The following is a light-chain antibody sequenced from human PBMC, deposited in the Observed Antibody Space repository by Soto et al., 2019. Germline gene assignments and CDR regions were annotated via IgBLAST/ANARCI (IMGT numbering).Light chain of an antibody. CDR2: EVD. CDR1: YTDVGGYNR. CDR3: VSYIESSLTHWV. J-gene: IGLJ3*02. Sequence: QSALTQPASVSGSPGQSITISCTGTYTDVGGYNRVSWYQHHAGKGPKMLIFEVDNRPSGISDRFSGSKSGDTASLTISDLQAEDVADYYCVSYIESSLTHWVFGGGTKLTVL. V-gene: IGLV2-14*01.